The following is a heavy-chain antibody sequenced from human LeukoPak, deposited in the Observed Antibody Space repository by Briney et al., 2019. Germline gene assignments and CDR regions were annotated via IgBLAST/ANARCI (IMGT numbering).Heavy chain of an antibody. CDR1: GGSISSYY. CDR3: ARDIGAGARAFDI. J-gene: IGHJ3*02. Sequence: SETLSLTCTVSGGSISSYYWSWIRQPPGKGLEWIGYIYYSGSTNYNPSLKSRVTISVDTSKNQFSLKLSSVTAADTAVSYCARDIGAGARAFDIWGQGTMVTVSS. D-gene: IGHD3-16*01. V-gene: IGHV4-59*01. CDR2: IYYSGST.